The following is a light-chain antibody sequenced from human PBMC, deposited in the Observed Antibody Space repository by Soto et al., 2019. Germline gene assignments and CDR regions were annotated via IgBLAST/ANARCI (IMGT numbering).Light chain of an antibody. Sequence: QSDLTQPRSVSGSPGQSVTISCTGTSSDVGGYNSVSWYQQYPGKAPKLMIYDVSKRPSGVPDRFSGSKSGNAASLTISGLQAEDEADYYCCSYAGTYTGVFGGGTKLTVL. CDR1: SSDVGGYNS. J-gene: IGLJ3*02. CDR3: CSYAGTYTGV. V-gene: IGLV2-11*01. CDR2: DVS.